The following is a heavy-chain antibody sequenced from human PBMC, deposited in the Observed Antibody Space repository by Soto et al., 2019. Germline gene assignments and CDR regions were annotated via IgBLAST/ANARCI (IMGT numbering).Heavy chain of an antibody. D-gene: IGHD3-10*01. CDR2: ITGSGGST. J-gene: IGHJ4*02. CDR1: GFTFTIYA. CDR3: AKARGAMVRGAAFYFDY. V-gene: IGHV3-23*01. Sequence: GGSLRLSAAASGFTFTIYAMSWVRQAPGKALEWVSAITGSGGSTYYADSVKGRFTISRDNSKNTLYLQMNSLRAEDTAVYYCAKARGAMVRGAAFYFDYWGQGTLVTVSS.